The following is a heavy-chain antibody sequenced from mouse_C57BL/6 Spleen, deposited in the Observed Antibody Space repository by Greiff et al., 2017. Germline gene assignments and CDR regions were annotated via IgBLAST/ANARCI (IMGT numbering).Heavy chain of an antibody. D-gene: IGHD2-3*01. V-gene: IGHV5-6*01. CDR3: YGLEGYYGY. CDR1: GFTFSSSG. Sequence: EVQVVESGRDLVKPGGSLKLSCAASGFTFSSSGMSWVRQTPDERLEWVATISSGGSSTYYPDSVKGRFTISRDNAKNTLYLQMSSLKSEDAAMYYWYGLEGYYGYWGKGTTLTVSS. CDR2: ISSGGSST. J-gene: IGHJ2*01.